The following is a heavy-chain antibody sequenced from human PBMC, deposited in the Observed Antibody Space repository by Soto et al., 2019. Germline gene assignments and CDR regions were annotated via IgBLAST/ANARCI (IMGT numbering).Heavy chain of an antibody. V-gene: IGHV3-23*01. Sequence: GGSLRLSCAASGFSFSSSAMSWVRQAPGKGLEWVSTISGGGVSTYYADSVKGRFTISRDNSKNTLWLQMNSLRAEDTAVYYCANKEESASGYVGYWGQGNLVTVSS. CDR3: ANKEESASGYVGY. J-gene: IGHJ4*02. D-gene: IGHD3-9*01. CDR2: ISGGGVST. CDR1: GFSFSSSA.